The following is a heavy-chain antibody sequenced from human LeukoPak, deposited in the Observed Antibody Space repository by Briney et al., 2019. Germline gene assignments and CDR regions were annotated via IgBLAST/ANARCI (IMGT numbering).Heavy chain of an antibody. V-gene: IGHV3-23*01. CDR1: GFTFSSYA. CDR3: AKDGYYCSGGTCSNDY. Sequence: PGGSLRLSCAASGFTFSSYAMSWVRQAPGKGLEWVSAISGSGGSTYYADSVKGRFTISRDSSKNTLFLQMNSLRAEDTAVYYCAKDGYYCSGGTCSNDYWGQGTLVTVSS. CDR2: ISGSGGST. J-gene: IGHJ4*02. D-gene: IGHD2-15*01.